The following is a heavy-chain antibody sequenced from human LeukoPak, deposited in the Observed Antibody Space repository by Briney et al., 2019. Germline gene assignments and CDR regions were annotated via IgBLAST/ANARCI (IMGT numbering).Heavy chain of an antibody. D-gene: IGHD3-9*01. Sequence: PSETLSLTCTGSGGSISSGDYYWSWIRQPPGKGLEWIGYIYYSGSTYYNPSLKSRVTISVDTSKNQFSLKLSSVTAADTAVYYCASIPYYDILTGATSGIYFQHWGQGTLVTVSS. CDR2: IYYSGST. V-gene: IGHV4-30-4*01. CDR1: GGSISSGDYY. J-gene: IGHJ1*01. CDR3: ASIPYYDILTGATSGIYFQH.